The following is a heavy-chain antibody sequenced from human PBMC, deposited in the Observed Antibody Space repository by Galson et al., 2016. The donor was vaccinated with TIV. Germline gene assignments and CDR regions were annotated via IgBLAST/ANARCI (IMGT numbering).Heavy chain of an antibody. CDR2: INPGNGNT. J-gene: IGHJ6*02. Sequence: SVKVSCKASGGTFISYTLSWVRQAPGQGLEWMGWINPGNGNTRYSETFRGRVTLTRDTSATTAYMELTSLTSDDTAVYYCANRGYSSWYSFEIWGQGTTVTVSS. CDR3: ANRGYSSWYSFEI. CDR1: GGTFISYT. V-gene: IGHV1-3*01. D-gene: IGHD6-13*01.